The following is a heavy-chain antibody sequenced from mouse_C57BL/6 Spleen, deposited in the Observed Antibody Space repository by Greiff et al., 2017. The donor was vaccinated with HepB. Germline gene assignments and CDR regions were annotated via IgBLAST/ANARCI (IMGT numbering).Heavy chain of an antibody. J-gene: IGHJ1*03. V-gene: IGHV1-55*01. CDR2: IYPGSGST. Sequence: VKLQQPGAELVKPGASVKMSCKASGYTFTSYWITWVKQRPGQGLEWIGDIYPGSGSTNYNEKFKSKATLTVDTSSSTAYMQLSSLTSEDSAVYYCAFMVTPSYWYFDVWGTGTTVTVSS. CDR3: AFMVTPSYWYFDV. D-gene: IGHD2-1*01. CDR1: GYTFTSYW.